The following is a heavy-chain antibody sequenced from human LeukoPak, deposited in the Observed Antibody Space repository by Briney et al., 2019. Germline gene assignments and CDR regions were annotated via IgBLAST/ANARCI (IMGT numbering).Heavy chain of an antibody. CDR1: GGTFSSYA. V-gene: IGHV1-69*05. D-gene: IGHD5-24*01. CDR3: ARDRVEMATPFFDY. Sequence: GSSVKVSCKASGGTFSSYAISWVRQAPGQRLEWMGRIIPIFGTANYAQKFQGRVTITTDESTSTAYMELSSLRSEATAVYYCARDRVEMATPFFDYWGQGTLVTVSS. CDR2: IIPIFGTA. J-gene: IGHJ4*02.